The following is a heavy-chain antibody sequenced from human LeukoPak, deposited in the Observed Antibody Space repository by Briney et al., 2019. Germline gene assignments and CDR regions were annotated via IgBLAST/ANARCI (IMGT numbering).Heavy chain of an antibody. CDR3: ATYGSGSRYFDY. CDR1: GGSISSGYY. V-gene: IGHV4-4*07. Sequence: SETLSLTCTVSGGSISSGYYWSWIRQPAGKGLEWIGHIYTSRSTNYNPSLKSRVTMSLDTSKNQLSLKLTSVIAADTAVYYCATYGSGSRYFDYWGQGTLVTVSS. J-gene: IGHJ4*02. D-gene: IGHD3-10*01. CDR2: IYTSRST.